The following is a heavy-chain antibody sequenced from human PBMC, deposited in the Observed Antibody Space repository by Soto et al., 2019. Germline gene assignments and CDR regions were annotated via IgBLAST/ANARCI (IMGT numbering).Heavy chain of an antibody. CDR2: ISPGDSHT. V-gene: IGHV5-51*01. Sequence: GESLKISCKGSGYSFINYWIAWVRQMPGRGLEWMGIISPGDSHTKYSPSLQGQVTISADKSISTAYLQWSSLKASDTAMYYWARLELVATIYYVDYWGQGTLVTVSS. D-gene: IGHD5-12*01. J-gene: IGHJ4*02. CDR1: GYSFINYW. CDR3: ARLELVATIYYVDY.